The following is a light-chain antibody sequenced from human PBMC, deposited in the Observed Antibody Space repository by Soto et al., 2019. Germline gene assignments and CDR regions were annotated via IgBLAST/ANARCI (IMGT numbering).Light chain of an antibody. V-gene: IGLV1-47*02. Sequence: QSALSQPPSASGTPGQRVIISCSVTSANIGNNFVCWYQHLPGMAPKLLIYSTDQRPSGVPDRFSGSKSGTSASLAISGLRSEDEADYYCEAWDDSLSGLVFGTGTKVTVL. J-gene: IGLJ1*01. CDR3: EAWDDSLSGLV. CDR2: STD. CDR1: SANIGNNF.